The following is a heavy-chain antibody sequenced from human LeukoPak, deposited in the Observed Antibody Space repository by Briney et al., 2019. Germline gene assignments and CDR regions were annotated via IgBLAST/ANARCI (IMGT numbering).Heavy chain of an antibody. Sequence: GGSLRLSCAASGFTVSSNYMTWVRQAPGQGLEWVSVIYFGGTTYYADSVKGRLTISRDNSKNTVYLQMNSLRVEDTAVYYCARGDGVYVYWGQGTLVTVSS. CDR2: IYFGGTT. V-gene: IGHV3-53*01. D-gene: IGHD5/OR15-5a*01. J-gene: IGHJ4*02. CDR1: GFTVSSNY. CDR3: ARGDGVYVY.